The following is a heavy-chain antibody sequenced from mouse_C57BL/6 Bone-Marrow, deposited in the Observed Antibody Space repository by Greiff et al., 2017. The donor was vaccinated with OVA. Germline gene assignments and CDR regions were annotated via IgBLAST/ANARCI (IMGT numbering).Heavy chain of an antibody. V-gene: IGHV1-61*01. CDR2: IYPSDSET. CDR3: ATDY. Sequence: QVQLQQPGAALVRPGSSVQLSCKASGYTFTSYWMDWVKQRPGQGLAWIGNIYPSDSETHYNQKFKDKATLTVDKSSSTAYMQLSSLTSEDSAVYYCATDYWGQGTTLTVSS. J-gene: IGHJ2*01. CDR1: GYTFTSYW.